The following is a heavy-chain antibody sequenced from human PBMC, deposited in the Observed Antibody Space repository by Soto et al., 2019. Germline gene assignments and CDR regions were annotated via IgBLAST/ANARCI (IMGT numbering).Heavy chain of an antibody. J-gene: IGHJ4*02. CDR2: INAGNGNT. CDR3: ARDCTISGGSCSALDY. D-gene: IGHD2-15*01. V-gene: IGHV1-3*01. CDR1: GYTFTSYA. Sequence: GASVKVSCKASGYTFTSYAMHWVRQAPGQRLEWMGWINAGNGNTKYSQKFQGRVTITRDTSASTAYMELSSLRSEDTAVYYCARDCTISGGSCSALDYWGQGTLVTVSS.